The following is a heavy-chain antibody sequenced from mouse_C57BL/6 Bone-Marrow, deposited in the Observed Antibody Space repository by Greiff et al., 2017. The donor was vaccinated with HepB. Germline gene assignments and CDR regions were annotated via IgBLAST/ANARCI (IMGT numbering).Heavy chain of an antibody. CDR2: IYPSDSET. CDR3: ARFGYYYGSSEAMDY. Sequence: QVQLQQPGAELVRPGSSVKLSCKASGYTFTSYWMDWVKQRPGQGLEWIGNIYPSDSETHYNQKFKDKATLTVDKSSSTAYMQLSSLTSEDSAVYYCARFGYYYGSSEAMDYWGQGTSVTVSS. V-gene: IGHV1-61*01. CDR1: GYTFTSYW. J-gene: IGHJ4*01. D-gene: IGHD1-1*01.